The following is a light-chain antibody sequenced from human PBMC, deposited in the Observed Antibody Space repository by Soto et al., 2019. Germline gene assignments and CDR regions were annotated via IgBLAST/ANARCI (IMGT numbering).Light chain of an antibody. J-gene: IGKJ5*01. CDR1: QSISNS. Sequence: DIVLTQSPATLSLSPGERATLSCRASQSISNSLAWYQQKPGQAPRLLIYGVSSRASGIPDRFFGSGSGTDFTLTINRLEPEDFAVYYCQQYANSPITFGQGTRLEIK. V-gene: IGKV3-20*01. CDR3: QQYANSPIT. CDR2: GVS.